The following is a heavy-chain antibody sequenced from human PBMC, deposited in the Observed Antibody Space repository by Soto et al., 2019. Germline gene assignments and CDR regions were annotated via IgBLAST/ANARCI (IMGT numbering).Heavy chain of an antibody. CDR1: GGTFSSYA. J-gene: IGHJ4*02. V-gene: IGHV1-69*13. D-gene: IGHD2-21*02. CDR2: ISPIFGTA. CDR3: ARSSGIVVVSATLDY. Sequence: SVTVSCKASGGTFSSYAITWVRHAPGQGLEWMGGISPIFGTANYAQKFQGRVTITADESTSTAYMELSSLRSEDTAVYYCARSSGIVVVSATLDYWGQGTLVTVSS.